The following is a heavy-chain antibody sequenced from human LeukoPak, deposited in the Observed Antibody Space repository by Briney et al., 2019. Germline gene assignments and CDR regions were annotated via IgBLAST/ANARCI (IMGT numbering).Heavy chain of an antibody. Sequence: ASVKVSCKASGYTFTGYYMHWVRQAPGQGLEWMGWINPNSGGTNYAQKFQGRVTMTRDTSISTACMELSRLRSDDTAVYYCARDSPVEGAFDIWGQGTMVTVSS. CDR2: INPNSGGT. CDR1: GYTFTGYY. CDR3: ARDSPVEGAFDI. V-gene: IGHV1-2*02. J-gene: IGHJ3*02.